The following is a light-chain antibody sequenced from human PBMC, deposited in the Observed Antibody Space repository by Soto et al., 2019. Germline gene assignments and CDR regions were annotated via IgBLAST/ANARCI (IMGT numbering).Light chain of an antibody. CDR3: SSYAGSLYV. J-gene: IGLJ1*01. CDR1: SSDVGGYNY. Sequence: QSVLTQPPSASGSPGQSVTISCTGTSSDVGGYNYVSCYHQHPGIAPKLMIYEVSKRPSGVPNRFSGSKSGNTASLTVSGLPAEDEADYYCSSYAGSLYVFGTGTKPTVL. V-gene: IGLV2-8*01. CDR2: EVS.